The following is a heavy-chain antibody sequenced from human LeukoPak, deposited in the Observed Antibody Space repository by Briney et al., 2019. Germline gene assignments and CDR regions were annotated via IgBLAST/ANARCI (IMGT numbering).Heavy chain of an antibody. CDR1: GYTFTSYG. D-gene: IGHD3-16*01. CDR2: ISAYNGNT. J-gene: IGHJ6*02. CDR3: ATYRVGMDV. V-gene: IGHV1-18*01. Sequence: ASAKVSCKSSGYTFTSYGISWVRQAPGQGLEWMGWISAYNGNTNYAEKLQGSVTMPTDKYTSPAYLELRSLSSDDTAVYYCATYRVGMDVWGQGTTVTVSS.